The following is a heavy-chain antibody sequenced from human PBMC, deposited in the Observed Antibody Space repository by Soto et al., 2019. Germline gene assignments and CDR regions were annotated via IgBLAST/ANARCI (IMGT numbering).Heavy chain of an antibody. V-gene: IGHV5-51*01. CDR3: ARNRLRQYYYGMDA. D-gene: IGHD3-10*01. J-gene: IGHJ6*02. CDR2: IYPGDSDT. Sequence: GESLKISCQGSGYSFANYWIAWVRQMPGKGLEWVGVIYPGDSDTRYSPSFQGQVTISADKSISHVYLQWSSLKASDTAMYYCARNRLRQYYYGMDAWGQGTTVTVSS. CDR1: GYSFANYW.